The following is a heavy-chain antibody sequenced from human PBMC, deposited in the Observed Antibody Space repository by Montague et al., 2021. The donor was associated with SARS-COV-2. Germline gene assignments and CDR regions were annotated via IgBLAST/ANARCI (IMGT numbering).Heavy chain of an antibody. V-gene: IGHV4-4*02. J-gene: IGHJ6*02. Sequence: SGTLSLTCAVSGGSISSSNWWSWVRQPPGKGLEWIGGIYHSGSTXYNPSLKSRVTISVDKSKNQFSLKLSSVTAADTAVYYCARDRRSWFPPYYYGMDVWGQGTTVTVSS. D-gene: IGHD6-13*01. CDR3: ARDRRSWFPPYYYGMDV. CDR1: GGSISSSNW. CDR2: IYHSGST.